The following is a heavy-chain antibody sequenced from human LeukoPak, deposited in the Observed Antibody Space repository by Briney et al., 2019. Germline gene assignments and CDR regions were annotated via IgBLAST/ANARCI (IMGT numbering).Heavy chain of an antibody. J-gene: IGHJ4*02. Sequence: GGSLRLSCATSGFTFDSYGMHWVRLPPGKGLEWVAFIRYDGIITYYADSVQGRFTISRDSSMNTMYLHMGSLRAEDTAPYYCAKDRFYYGSTSYYLDYWGQGTLVTVSS. V-gene: IGHV3-30*02. CDR3: AKDRFYYGSTSYYLDY. D-gene: IGHD3-10*01. CDR2: IRYDGIIT. CDR1: GFTFDSYG.